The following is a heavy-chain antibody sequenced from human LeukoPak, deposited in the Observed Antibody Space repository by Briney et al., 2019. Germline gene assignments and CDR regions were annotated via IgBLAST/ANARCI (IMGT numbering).Heavy chain of an antibody. CDR3: ARGDYGDYLWYFDY. CDR1: GYSISSGYY. V-gene: IGHV4-38-2*01. J-gene: IGHJ4*02. D-gene: IGHD4-17*01. CDR2: IYHGGNT. Sequence: PSETLSLTCAVSGYSISSGYYWGWIRQPPGKGLEWIGSIYHGGNTYYNPSLKSRVTISVDTSKNQFSLKLSPVTAADTAVYYCARGDYGDYLWYFDYWGQGTLVTVSS.